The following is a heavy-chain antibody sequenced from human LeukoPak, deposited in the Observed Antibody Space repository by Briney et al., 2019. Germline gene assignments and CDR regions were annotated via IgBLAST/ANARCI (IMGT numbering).Heavy chain of an antibody. CDR2: INHSGST. CDR3: ARARGYCSSTSCYFGYFDY. V-gene: IGHV4-34*01. D-gene: IGHD2-2*01. CDR1: GGSFSGYY. Sequence: SETLSLTCAVYGGSFSGYYWSWIRQPPGKGLEWIGEINHSGSTNYNPSLKSRVTISVDTSKSQFSLKLSSVTAADTAVYYCARARGYCSSTSCYFGYFDYWGQGTLVTVSS. J-gene: IGHJ4*02.